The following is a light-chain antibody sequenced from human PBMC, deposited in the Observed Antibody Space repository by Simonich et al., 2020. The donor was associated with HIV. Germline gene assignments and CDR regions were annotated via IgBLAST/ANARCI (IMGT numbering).Light chain of an antibody. V-gene: IGKV1-NL1*01. J-gene: IGKJ1*01. CDR3: QQVHDWPLT. CDR2: ASS. CDR1: QGISSW. Sequence: DIQMTQSPSSVSASVGDRVTITCRARQGISSWLAWYQQKPGKAPKLLLSASSRLESGVASRFSGSGSGTDYTLTISSLQSEDFAVYYCQQVHDWPLTFGQGTKVEIK.